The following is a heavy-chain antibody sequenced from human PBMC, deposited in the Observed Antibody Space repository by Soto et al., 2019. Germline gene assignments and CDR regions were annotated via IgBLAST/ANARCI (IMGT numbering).Heavy chain of an antibody. Sequence: SETLSLTCTVSGGSISSYYWSWIRRPPGKGLERIGYIYYSGSTNYNPSLKSRVTISVDTSKNQFSLKLSSVTAADTAVYYCARETYGDYVGYFDPWGQGIQVTVSS. V-gene: IGHV4-59*01. J-gene: IGHJ5*02. CDR1: GGSISSYY. CDR3: ARETYGDYVGYFDP. D-gene: IGHD4-17*01. CDR2: IYYSGST.